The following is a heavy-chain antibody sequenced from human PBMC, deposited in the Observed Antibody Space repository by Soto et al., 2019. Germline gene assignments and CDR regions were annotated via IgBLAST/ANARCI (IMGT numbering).Heavy chain of an antibody. Sequence: ASVKVYCKASGYTFTSYGISWVRQAPGQGLEWMGWISAYNGNTNYAQKLQGRVTMTTDTSTSTAYMELRSLRSDDTAVYYCARAKGYCTNGVCQNGAFDIWGQGTMVTVSS. V-gene: IGHV1-18*01. CDR2: ISAYNGNT. CDR3: ARAKGYCTNGVCQNGAFDI. CDR1: GYTFTSYG. J-gene: IGHJ3*02. D-gene: IGHD2-8*01.